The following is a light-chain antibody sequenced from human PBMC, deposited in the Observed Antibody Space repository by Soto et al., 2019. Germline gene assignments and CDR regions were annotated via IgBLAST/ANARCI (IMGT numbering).Light chain of an antibody. CDR2: DVS. CDR1: SSDVGGYNY. Sequence: QSALTQPRSVSGSPGQSVTISCTGTSSDVGGYNYVSWYQQHPGKAPKLMIYDVSKRPSGVPDRFSGSKSGNTASLTISGLRAEDEADYYCCSYAGSSLWVFGTGTKLTVL. CDR3: CSYAGSSLWV. V-gene: IGLV2-11*01. J-gene: IGLJ1*01.